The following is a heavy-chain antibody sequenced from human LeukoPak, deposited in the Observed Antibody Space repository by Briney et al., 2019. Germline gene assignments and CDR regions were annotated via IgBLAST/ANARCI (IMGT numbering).Heavy chain of an antibody. V-gene: IGHV3-21*01. Sequence: GGSLRLSCVASGFTFNTYNMNCVRQAPGKGLEWVSSITSSSSYIYYAHSVKGRFTISRDNAKSSLYLQMNSLRDEDTAVYYCARDPYSGNYGDYYYYYMDVWGKGTTVTIS. D-gene: IGHD1-26*01. CDR1: GFTFNTYN. CDR3: ARDPYSGNYGDYYYYYMDV. CDR2: ITSSSSYI. J-gene: IGHJ6*03.